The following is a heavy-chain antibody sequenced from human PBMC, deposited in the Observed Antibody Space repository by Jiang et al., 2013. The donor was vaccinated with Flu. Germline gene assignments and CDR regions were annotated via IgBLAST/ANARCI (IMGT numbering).Heavy chain of an antibody. CDR3: ARGTTITMVRGVITHDY. J-gene: IGHJ4*02. CDR1: GGSISSYY. V-gene: IGHV4-59*01. Sequence: PGLVKPSETLSLTCTVSGGSISSYYWSWIRQPPGKGLEWIGYIYYSGSTNYNPSLKSRVTISVDTSKNQFSLKLSSVTAADTAVYYCARGTTITMVRGVITHDYWGQGTLVTVSS. CDR2: IYYSGST. D-gene: IGHD3-10*01.